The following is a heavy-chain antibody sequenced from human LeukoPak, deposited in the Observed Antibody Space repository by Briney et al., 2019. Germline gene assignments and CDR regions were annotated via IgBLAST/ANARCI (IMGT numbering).Heavy chain of an antibody. CDR2: IIPIFGTA. D-gene: IGHD2-15*01. J-gene: IGHJ3*02. V-gene: IGHV1-69*13. CDR3: ARGDIVVVVAANTAFDI. CDR1: GGTFSSYA. Sequence: GATVKVSCKASGGTFSSYAISWVRQAPGQGLEWMGGIIPIFGTANYAQKFQGRVTITADESTSTAYMELSSLRSEDTAVYYCARGDIVVVVAANTAFDIWGQGTMVTVSS.